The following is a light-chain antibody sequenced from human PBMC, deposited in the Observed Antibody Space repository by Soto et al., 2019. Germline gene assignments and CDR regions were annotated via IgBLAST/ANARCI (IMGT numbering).Light chain of an antibody. CDR3: GSYRSTTAV. Sequence: QSVLAQPASVSGSPGQSITIPCTGTTIDIGAYDYVSWYQQHPGKVPKLIIFEVTKRPSGFSSRFSGSKSGNTASLTIYGLQAEDEADYYCGSYRSTTAVFGTGTKVTVL. CDR2: EVT. CDR1: TIDIGAYDY. J-gene: IGLJ1*01. V-gene: IGLV2-14*01.